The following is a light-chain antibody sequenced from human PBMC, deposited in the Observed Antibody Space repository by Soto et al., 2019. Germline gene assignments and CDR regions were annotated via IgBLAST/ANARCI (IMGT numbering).Light chain of an antibody. Sequence: QSVLTQPASVSGSPGQSITISCTGTSRDVGGYVSWYQQHPGKAPKLMIYEVSNRPSGVSNRFSGSKSGNTASLTISGLQAEDEADYYCRSYTSSNTVVSGGGTKLTVL. V-gene: IGLV2-14*01. CDR1: SRDVGGY. CDR3: RSYTSSNTVV. CDR2: EVS. J-gene: IGLJ2*01.